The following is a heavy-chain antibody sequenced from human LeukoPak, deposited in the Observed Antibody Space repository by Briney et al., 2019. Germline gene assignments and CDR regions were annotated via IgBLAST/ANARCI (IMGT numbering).Heavy chain of an antibody. Sequence: GGSLRLSCAASGFTFSSYSLNWVRQAPGKGLEWVATISASGGSIYYADSVKGRFTISRDNSKNTLYLQMNSLRAEDTAVYYCAKPRWFGELSGIDSWGQGTLVTVSS. CDR3: AKPRWFGELSGIDS. V-gene: IGHV3-23*01. J-gene: IGHJ4*02. CDR2: ISASGGSI. CDR1: GFTFSSYS. D-gene: IGHD3-10*01.